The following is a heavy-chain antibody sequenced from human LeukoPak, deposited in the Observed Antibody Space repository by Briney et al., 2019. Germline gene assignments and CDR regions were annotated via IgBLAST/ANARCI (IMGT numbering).Heavy chain of an antibody. V-gene: IGHV1-18*01. D-gene: IGHD3-22*01. CDR1: GYTFTSYG. CDR2: ISAYNGNT. CDR3: ARVGNDYYDSSGNLTLDY. Sequence: ATVKVSCKASGYTFTSYGISWVRQAPGQGLEWMGWISAYNGNTNYAQKLQGRVTMTTDTSTSTAYMELRSLRSDDTAVYYCARVGNDYYDSSGNLTLDYWGQGTLVTVSS. J-gene: IGHJ4*02.